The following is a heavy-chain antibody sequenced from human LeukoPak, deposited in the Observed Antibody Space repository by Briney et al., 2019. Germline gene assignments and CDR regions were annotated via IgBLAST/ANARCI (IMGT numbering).Heavy chain of an antibody. CDR2: IWYDGSNK. CDR3: ARVRAAAGTRYYYYYYGMDV. CDR1: GFTFSSYG. Sequence: PGGSLRLSCAASGFTFSSYGMHWVRQAPGKGLEWVAVIWYDGSNKYYADSVEGRFTISRDNSKNTLYLQMNSLRAEDTAVYYCARVRAAAGTRYYYYYYGMDVWGQGTTATVSS. J-gene: IGHJ6*02. V-gene: IGHV3-33*01. D-gene: IGHD6-13*01.